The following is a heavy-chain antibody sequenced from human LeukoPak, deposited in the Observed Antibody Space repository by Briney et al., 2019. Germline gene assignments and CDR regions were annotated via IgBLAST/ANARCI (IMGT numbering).Heavy chain of an antibody. V-gene: IGHV4-34*01. CDR3: ARGRGFAPNY. J-gene: IGHJ4*02. Sequence: SETLSLTCAVYGGSFSGYYWSWIRQPPGKGLEWIGEINHSGSTNYNPSLKSRVTISVDTSKNQFSLKLSSVTAADTAVYYCARGRGFAPNYWGQGTLVTVSS. CDR2: INHSGST. CDR1: GGSFSGYY. D-gene: IGHD3-10*01.